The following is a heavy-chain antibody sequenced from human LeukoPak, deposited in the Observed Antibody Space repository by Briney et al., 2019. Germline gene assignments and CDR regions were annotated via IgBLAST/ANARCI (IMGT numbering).Heavy chain of an antibody. V-gene: IGHV3-23*01. CDR3: AKDTYYYDSSGYYDY. D-gene: IGHD3-22*01. Sequence: PGGSLRLSCAASGFTFSSYAMSWVRQAPGKGLEWVSAISGSGGSTYYADSVKGRFTISRDNSKNTLYLQMNSLRAEDTAVSYCAKDTYYYDSSGYYDYWGQGTLVTVSS. CDR2: ISGSGGST. J-gene: IGHJ4*02. CDR1: GFTFSSYA.